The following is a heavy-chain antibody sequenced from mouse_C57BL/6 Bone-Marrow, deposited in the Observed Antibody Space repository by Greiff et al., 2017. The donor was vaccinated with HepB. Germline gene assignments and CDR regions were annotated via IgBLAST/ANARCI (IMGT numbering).Heavy chain of an antibody. J-gene: IGHJ1*03. Sequence: EVQGVESGAELVRPGASVKLSCTASGFNIKDDYMHWVKQRPEQGLEWIGWIDPENGDTEYASKFQGKATITADTSSNTAYLQLSSLTSEDTAVYYCTRAYYGSSYWYFDVWGTGTTVTVSS. CDR3: TRAYYGSSYWYFDV. V-gene: IGHV14-4*01. CDR2: IDPENGDT. CDR1: GFNIKDDY. D-gene: IGHD1-1*01.